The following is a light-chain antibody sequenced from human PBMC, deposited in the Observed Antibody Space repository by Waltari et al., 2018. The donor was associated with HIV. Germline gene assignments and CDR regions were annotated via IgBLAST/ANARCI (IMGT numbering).Light chain of an antibody. J-gene: IGKJ2*01. CDR3: QQFIFWPFT. CDR1: QSVSTN. CDR2: GAS. Sequence: EIVMTQSPGTLSVSLGERATLSCRASQSVSTNLAWYQQKPGQAPRLLIYGASTRATGTPASFSGSGSGTDFTLTISNLQSEDFAVYYCQQFIFWPFTFGQGTKLDIK. V-gene: IGKV3-15*01.